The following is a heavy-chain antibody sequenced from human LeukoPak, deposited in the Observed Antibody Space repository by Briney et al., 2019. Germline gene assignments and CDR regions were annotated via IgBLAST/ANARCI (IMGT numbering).Heavy chain of an antibody. J-gene: IGHJ4*02. V-gene: IGHV3-23*01. D-gene: IGHD2-2*01. CDR3: ARSIPAGNRR. CDR2: ISGSGGST. Sequence: GSLRLSCAASGFTFSSYAMSWVRQAPGKGLEWVSAISGSGGSTYYADSVKGRFTISRDNAKNSLYLQMNSLRAEDTAVYYCARSIPAGNRRWGQGTLVTVSS. CDR1: GFTFSSYA.